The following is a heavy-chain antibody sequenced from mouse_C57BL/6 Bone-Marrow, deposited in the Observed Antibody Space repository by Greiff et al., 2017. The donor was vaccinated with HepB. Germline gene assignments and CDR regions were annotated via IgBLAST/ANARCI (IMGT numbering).Heavy chain of an antibody. CDR2: INPGSGGT. CDR3: AIQLRLRLPWFAY. Sequence: VQLQQSGAELVRPGTSVKVSCKASGYAFTNYLIEWVKQRPGQGLEWIGVINPGSGGTNYNEKFKGKATLTADKSSSTAYMQLSSLTSEDSAVYFCAIQLRLRLPWFAYWGQVTLVTVSA. CDR1: GYAFTNYL. J-gene: IGHJ3*01. D-gene: IGHD3-2*02. V-gene: IGHV1-54*01.